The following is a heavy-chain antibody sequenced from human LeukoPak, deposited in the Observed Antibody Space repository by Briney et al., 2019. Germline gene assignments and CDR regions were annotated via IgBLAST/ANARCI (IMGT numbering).Heavy chain of an antibody. Sequence: PGRSLRLSCAASGFTFSSYGMHWVRQAPGRGLEWVAVIWSDGSNKYYADSVKGRFTISRDNSKKTLHLQMNSLRVEDTAVYYCVRASGSFDYWGQGTLVTVSS. CDR1: GFTFSSYG. J-gene: IGHJ4*02. CDR2: IWSDGSNK. CDR3: VRASGSFDY. D-gene: IGHD3-10*01. V-gene: IGHV3-33*01.